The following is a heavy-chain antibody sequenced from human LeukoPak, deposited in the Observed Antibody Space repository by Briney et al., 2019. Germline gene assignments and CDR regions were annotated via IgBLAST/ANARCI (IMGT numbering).Heavy chain of an antibody. J-gene: IGHJ5*01. CDR2: IYTSGST. CDR3: ARGVAAAVSWFDS. D-gene: IGHD6-13*01. Sequence: PSETLSLTCTVSGGSIRGYYWSWIRQPAGKGLEWIGRIYTSGSTNYNPSLKSRVTMSVDRSKNQFSLKLSSVTAADTAVYYCARGVAAAVSWFDSWGQGTLVTVSS. V-gene: IGHV4-4*07. CDR1: GGSIRGYY.